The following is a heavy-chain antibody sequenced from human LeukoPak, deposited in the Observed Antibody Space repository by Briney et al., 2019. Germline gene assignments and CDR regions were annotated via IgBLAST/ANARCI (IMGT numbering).Heavy chain of an antibody. CDR2: IYSDGST. CDR1: GFSVSSNY. J-gene: IGHJ4*02. Sequence: GGSLRLSCAASGFSVSSNYITWVRQAPGKGLEWVSVIYSDGSTKYADSVKARFTISRDNSKNTVYLQMNSLRVEDTAVYYCARATLDNWGQGTLVSVSS. CDR3: ARATLDN. V-gene: IGHV3-53*01.